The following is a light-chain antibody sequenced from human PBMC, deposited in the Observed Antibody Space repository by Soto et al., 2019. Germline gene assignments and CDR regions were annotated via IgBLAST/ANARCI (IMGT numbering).Light chain of an antibody. CDR1: SSDVGGYNY. J-gene: IGLJ1*01. CDR3: CSYTTSNHGQIV. CDR2: DVS. Sequence: QSVLTQPASVSGSPGQSITISCTGTSSDVGGYNYVSWYQQHPGKAPKFMIYDVSNRPSGVSNRFSGSKSGNTTYLTISGLQAEDEADYYCCSYTTSNHGQIVFGNGTKLTVL. V-gene: IGLV2-14*01.